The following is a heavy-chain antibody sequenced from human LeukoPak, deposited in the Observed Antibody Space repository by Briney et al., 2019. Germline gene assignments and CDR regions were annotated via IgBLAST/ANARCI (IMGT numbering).Heavy chain of an antibody. V-gene: IGHV3-30-3*01. J-gene: IGHJ4*02. CDR2: ISYDGSNK. Sequence: GRSLRLSCAASGFTFSSYAMHWVRQAPGKGLEWVAVISYDGSNKYYADSVKGRFTISRDNSKNTLYLQMNSLGAEDTAVYYCARDSHWGQGTLVTVSS. CDR3: ARDSH. CDR1: GFTFSSYA.